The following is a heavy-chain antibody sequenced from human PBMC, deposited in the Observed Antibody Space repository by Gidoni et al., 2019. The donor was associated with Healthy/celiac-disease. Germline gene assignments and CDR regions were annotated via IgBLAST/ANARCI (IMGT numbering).Heavy chain of an antibody. CDR3: ASVAYCGGDCYPPPSWKEDV. V-gene: IGHV3-11*01. D-gene: IGHD2-21*02. CDR1: GFTFSDYY. Sequence: QVQLVESGGGLVKPGGSLRLSCAASGFTFSDYYMSWIRQAPGKGLEWVSYISSSGSTIYYADSVKGRFTISRDNAKNSLNLQMNSLRAEDTAVYYCASVAYCGGDCYPPPSWKEDVWGQGTTVTVSS. CDR2: ISSSGSTI. J-gene: IGHJ6*02.